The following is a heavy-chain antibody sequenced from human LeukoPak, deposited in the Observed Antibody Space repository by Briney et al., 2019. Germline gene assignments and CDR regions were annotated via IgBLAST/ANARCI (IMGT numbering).Heavy chain of an antibody. Sequence: GGSLRLSCAASGFPFSSYGMSLVRQAPGKGLEWVSGISGSGGSIYSADSVKGRFTISRDNSKDALYLQMNSLRAEDTAVYYCARDVSAVSIWNGASDFDYWGQGTLVTVSS. CDR1: GFPFSSYG. V-gene: IGHV3-23*01. J-gene: IGHJ4*02. CDR3: ARDVSAVSIWNGASDFDY. CDR2: ISGSGGSI. D-gene: IGHD1-1*01.